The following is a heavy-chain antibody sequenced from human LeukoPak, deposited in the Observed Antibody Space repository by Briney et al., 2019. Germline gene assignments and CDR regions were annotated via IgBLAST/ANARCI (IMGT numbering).Heavy chain of an antibody. CDR3: ARDGRGYSGYDYVRY. Sequence: VASVKVSCKASGGTFSSYAISWVRQAPGQGLEWMGRIIPFFGIANYAQKFQGRVTITADKSTSTAYMELSSLRSGDTAVYYCARDGRGYSGYDYVRYWGQGTLVTVSS. D-gene: IGHD5-12*01. CDR2: IIPFFGIA. V-gene: IGHV1-69*04. J-gene: IGHJ4*02. CDR1: GGTFSSYA.